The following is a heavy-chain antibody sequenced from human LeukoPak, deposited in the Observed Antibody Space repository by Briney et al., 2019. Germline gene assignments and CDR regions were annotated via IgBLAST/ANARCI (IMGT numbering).Heavy chain of an antibody. J-gene: IGHJ4*02. CDR3: AKDGFCSSTSCYPNHFDS. D-gene: IGHD2-2*01. CDR1: GFTFRHYA. V-gene: IGHV3-30*18. Sequence: GGPLRLSCAASGFTFRHYAMHWVRQAPGKGLEWVALISNDGSDKYYADSVRGRFTISRDNSKNTLDLQMNSLRAEDTAVYYCAKDGFCSSTSCYPNHFDSWGQGTLVTVSS. CDR2: ISNDGSDK.